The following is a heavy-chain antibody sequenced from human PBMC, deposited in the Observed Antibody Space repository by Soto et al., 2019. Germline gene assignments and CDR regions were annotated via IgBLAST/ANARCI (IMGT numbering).Heavy chain of an antibody. J-gene: IGHJ3*02. CDR1: GFTFSDYY. CDR3: ARDLEYYDILNGYKATYAFDI. Sequence: GGSLRLSCAASGFTFSDYYMSWIRQAPGKGLEWVSYISSSSSYTNYADSVKGRFTISRDNAKNSLYLQMNSLRAEDTAVYYCARDLEYYDILNGYKATYAFDIWGQGTMVPVSS. CDR2: ISSSSSYT. V-gene: IGHV3-11*06. D-gene: IGHD3-9*01.